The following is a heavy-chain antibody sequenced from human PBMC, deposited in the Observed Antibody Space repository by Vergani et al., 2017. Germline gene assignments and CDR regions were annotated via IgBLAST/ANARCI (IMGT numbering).Heavy chain of an antibody. D-gene: IGHD6-19*01. Sequence: QVQLQESGPGQVKSSETLSLTCSVSFDSIRNLYCNWIRQPPGKGLEWIGSIHYSENTNYNHYLKTRVTISVDTSKNQFSLTLTSVTAADTAVYYCASDTHSGQRADRWGQGILVTVTS. V-gene: IGHV4-59*11. CDR1: FDSIRNLY. J-gene: IGHJ4*02. CDR2: IHYSENT. CDR3: ASDTHSGQRADR.